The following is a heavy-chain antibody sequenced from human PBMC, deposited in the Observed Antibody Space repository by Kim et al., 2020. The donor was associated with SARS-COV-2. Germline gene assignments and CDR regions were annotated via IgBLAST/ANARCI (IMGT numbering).Heavy chain of an antibody. Sequence: SGPTLVNPTQTLTLTCTFSGFSLSTSGMCVSWIRQPPGKALEWLALIDWDDDKYYSTSLKTRLTISKDTSKNQVVLTMTNMDPVDTATYYCARMGRGYSGYDVSYYYGMDVWGQGTTVTVSS. CDR2: IDWDDDK. CDR3: ARMGRGYSGYDVSYYYGMDV. J-gene: IGHJ6*02. D-gene: IGHD5-12*01. V-gene: IGHV2-70*01. CDR1: GFSLSTSGMC.